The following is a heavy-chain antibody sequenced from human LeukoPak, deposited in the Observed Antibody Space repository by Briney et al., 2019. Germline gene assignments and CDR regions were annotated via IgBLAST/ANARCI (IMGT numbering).Heavy chain of an antibody. CDR3: ARDHYSHIVVVVAAIDY. CDR1: GFTFSSYS. J-gene: IGHJ4*02. Sequence: PGGSLRLSCAASGFTFSSYSMNWVRQAPGKGLEWVSYISSSSSTIYYADSVKGRFTISRDNAKNSLYLQMNSLRAEDTAVYYCARDHYSHIVVVVAAIDYWGQGTLVTVSS. CDR2: ISSSSSTI. D-gene: IGHD2-15*01. V-gene: IGHV3-48*04.